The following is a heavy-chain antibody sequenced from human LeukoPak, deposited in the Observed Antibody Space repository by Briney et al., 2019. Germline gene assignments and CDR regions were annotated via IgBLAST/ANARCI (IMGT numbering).Heavy chain of an antibody. J-gene: IGHJ4*02. CDR3: AKDGYCSGGSCYLWYFDY. D-gene: IGHD2-15*01. V-gene: IGHV3-53*01. Sequence: GGSLRLSCAASGFTVSSNYMSWVRQAPGKGLEWVSVIYSGGSTYYADSVKGRFTISRDNSKNTLYLQMNSLRAEDTAVYYCAKDGYCSGGSCYLWYFDYWGQGTLVTVSS. CDR1: GFTVSSNY. CDR2: IYSGGST.